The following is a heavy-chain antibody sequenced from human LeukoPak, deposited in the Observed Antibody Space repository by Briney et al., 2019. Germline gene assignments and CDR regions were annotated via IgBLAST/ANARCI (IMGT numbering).Heavy chain of an antibody. D-gene: IGHD5-24*01. Sequence: KSSGTLSLTCTVSGGSINSGNYYWSWIRQHPGKGLEWIGYISYSGSRYYNPPLKSRVTISIDLSKNQFSLKLSSVTAADTAVYYCARDLGGDGYNLRNWFDPWGQGTLVTVSS. V-gene: IGHV4-31*03. CDR1: GGSINSGNYY. CDR2: ISYSGSR. J-gene: IGHJ5*02. CDR3: ARDLGGDGYNLRNWFDP.